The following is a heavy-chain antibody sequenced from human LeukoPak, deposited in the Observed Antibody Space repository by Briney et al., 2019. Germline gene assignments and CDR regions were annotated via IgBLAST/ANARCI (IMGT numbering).Heavy chain of an antibody. J-gene: IGHJ4*02. V-gene: IGHV1-18*01. CDR2: ISAYNGNT. Sequence: ASVKVSCKASGYTFTSYGISWVRQAPGQGLEWMGWISAYNGNTNYAQKLQGRVTMTTDTSTSAAYMELRSLRSDDTAVYYCARTDIVVVVAAHDYWGQGTLVTVSS. CDR1: GYTFTSYG. D-gene: IGHD2-15*01. CDR3: ARTDIVVVVAAHDY.